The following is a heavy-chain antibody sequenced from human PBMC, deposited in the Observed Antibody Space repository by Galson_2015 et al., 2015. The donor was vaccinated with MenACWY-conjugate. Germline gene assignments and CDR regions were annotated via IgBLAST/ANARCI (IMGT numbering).Heavy chain of an antibody. D-gene: IGHD3-16*01. J-gene: IGHJ3*01. Sequence: STTYNPSLTTRVTLSVETSKSQFSLNLTSVTAADTAVYYCVRQGGDDAFNVWGQGTMVAVAS. CDR3: VRQGGDDAFNV. CDR2: ST. V-gene: IGHV4-59*08.